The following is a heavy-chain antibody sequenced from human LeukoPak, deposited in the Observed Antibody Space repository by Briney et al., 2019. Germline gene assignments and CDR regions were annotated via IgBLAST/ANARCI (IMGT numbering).Heavy chain of an antibody. CDR3: TKDLGLRRMI. V-gene: IGHV3-48*04. Sequence: SGGSLRLSCAASGLSPSSNNMHWVRQAPGGGLEWLSYISAGSGTVFSADSVKGRFSISRDNARESLFLQMNSLRVDDTAVYYCTKDLGLRRMIWGRGTLVIVSS. J-gene: IGHJ2*01. D-gene: IGHD1-14*01. CDR1: GLSPSSNN. CDR2: ISAGSGTV.